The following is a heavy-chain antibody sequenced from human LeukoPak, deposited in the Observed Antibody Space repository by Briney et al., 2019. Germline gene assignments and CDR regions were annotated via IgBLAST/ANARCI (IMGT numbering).Heavy chain of an antibody. V-gene: IGHV3-23*01. CDR2: ISGSGGST. CDR3: AKDQGYDFWSGEKLFDY. CDR1: GFTFSSYA. D-gene: IGHD3-3*01. Sequence: GGSLRLSCAASGFTFSSYAMSWVRQAPGKGLEWVSAISGSGGSTYYADSVKGRFTISRDNSKNTLYLQTNSLRAEDTAVYYCAKDQGYDFWSGEKLFDYWGQGTLVTVSS. J-gene: IGHJ4*02.